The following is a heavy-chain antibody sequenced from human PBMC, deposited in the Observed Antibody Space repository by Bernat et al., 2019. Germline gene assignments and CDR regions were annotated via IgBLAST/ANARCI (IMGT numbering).Heavy chain of an antibody. CDR1: GFTFSDYY. Sequence: QVQLVESGGGLVKPGGSLRLSCAASGFTFSDYYMSWIRQAPGKGLEWVSYISSSSSYTNYADSVKGRFTISRDNAKNSLYLQMNSLRAEDTAVYYCARVRLSSSSWYFFDSWGQGTLVTVSS. J-gene: IGHJ4*02. CDR3: ARVRLSSSSWYFFDS. CDR2: ISSSSSYT. V-gene: IGHV3-11*06. D-gene: IGHD6-13*01.